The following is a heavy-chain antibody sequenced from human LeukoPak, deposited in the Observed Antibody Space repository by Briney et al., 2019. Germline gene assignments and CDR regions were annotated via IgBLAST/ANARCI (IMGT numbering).Heavy chain of an antibody. CDR1: GGSISSHY. Sequence: PSETLSLTCTVSGGSISSHYWSWIRQPPGKGLEWIGYIYYSGSTNYNPSLKSRVTISVDTSKNQFSLKLSSVTAADTAVYFCTRVVNGGHFDYWGQGTLVTVSS. CDR3: TRVVNGGHFDY. CDR2: IYYSGST. D-gene: IGHD2-8*01. V-gene: IGHV4-59*11. J-gene: IGHJ4*02.